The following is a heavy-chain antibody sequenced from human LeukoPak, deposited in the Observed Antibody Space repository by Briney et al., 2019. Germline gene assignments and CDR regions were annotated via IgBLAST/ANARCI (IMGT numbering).Heavy chain of an antibody. D-gene: IGHD6-6*01. V-gene: IGHV1-2*02. CDR1: GYTFTSYG. Sequence: ASVKVSCKASGYTFTSYGISWVRQAPGQGLEWMGWINPNSGGTNYAQKFQGRVTMTRDTSISTAYMELSRLRSDDTAVYYCARERNSSSSSADAFDIWGQGTMVTVSP. CDR3: ARERNSSSSSADAFDI. CDR2: INPNSGGT. J-gene: IGHJ3*02.